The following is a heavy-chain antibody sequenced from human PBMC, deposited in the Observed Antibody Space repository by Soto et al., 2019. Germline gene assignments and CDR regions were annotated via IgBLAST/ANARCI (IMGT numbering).Heavy chain of an antibody. CDR3: VKGRSGYDFDY. Sequence: GGSLRLSCAASGFTFSSYVMSWIRQAPGKGLEWVSAISGSGSGTYYADSVKGRFTISRDNSKNTLYVQMNSLRAEDTAVYYCVKGRSGYDFDYWGQGTLVTVSS. CDR1: GFTFSSYV. J-gene: IGHJ4*02. V-gene: IGHV3-23*01. D-gene: IGHD5-12*01. CDR2: ISGSGSGT.